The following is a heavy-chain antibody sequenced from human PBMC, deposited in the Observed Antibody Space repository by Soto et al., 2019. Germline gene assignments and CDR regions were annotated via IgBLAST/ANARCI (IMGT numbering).Heavy chain of an antibody. CDR1: GYTFTSYY. CDR2: INPRGGST. CDR3: ARASGRSSSWYDAFDI. D-gene: IGHD6-13*01. J-gene: IGHJ3*02. Sequence: ASVKVSCKAGGYTFTSYYMHWVRQAPGQGLEWMGNINPRGGSTTYAQNFQGRVTMTRDTSTSTVYMELSSLRSEDTAVYYCARASGRSSSWYDAFDIWGQGTMVTVSS. V-gene: IGHV1-46*03.